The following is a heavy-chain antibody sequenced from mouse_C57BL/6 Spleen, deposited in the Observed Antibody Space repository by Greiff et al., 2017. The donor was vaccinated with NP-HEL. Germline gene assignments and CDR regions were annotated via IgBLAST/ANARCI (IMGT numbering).Heavy chain of an antibody. CDR3: AIDYDGDAMDD. D-gene: IGHD2-4*01. Sequence: QVQLKESGAELVRPGSSVKLSCKASGYTFTSYWMDWVKQRPGQGLEWIGNIYPSDSETHYNQKFKDKATLTVDKSSSTAYMQLSSLTSEDSAVYYCAIDYDGDAMDDWGQGTSVTVSS. V-gene: IGHV1-61*01. J-gene: IGHJ4*01. CDR2: IYPSDSET. CDR1: GYTFTSYW.